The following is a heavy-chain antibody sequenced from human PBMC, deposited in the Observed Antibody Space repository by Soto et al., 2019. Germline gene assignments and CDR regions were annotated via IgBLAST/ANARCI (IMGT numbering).Heavy chain of an antibody. V-gene: IGHV3-23*01. CDR1: GFTFSSYA. CDR3: AKQGSGYYPIDY. Sequence: TGGSLRLSCAASGFTFSSYAMSWVRQAPGKGLEWVSAISGSGGSTYYADSVKGRCTISRDNSKNTLYLQMNSLRAEDTAVYYCAKQGSGYYPIDYWGQGTLVTVSS. J-gene: IGHJ4*02. D-gene: IGHD3-22*01. CDR2: ISGSGGST.